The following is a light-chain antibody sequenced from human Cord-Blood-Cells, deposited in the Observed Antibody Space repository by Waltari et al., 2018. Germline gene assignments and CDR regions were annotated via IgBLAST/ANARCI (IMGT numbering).Light chain of an antibody. J-gene: IGKJ1*01. CDR1: QSVSSN. V-gene: IGKV3-15*01. CDR2: GAS. CDR3: QQYNNWPRT. Sequence: EIVMTQSPATLSVSQGERATLSCRASQSVSSNLAWYQQKPGQAPRLLIYGASTRATSIPARFSVSGSGTEFTLTISSLQSEDFAVYYCQQYNNWPRTFGQGTKVEIK.